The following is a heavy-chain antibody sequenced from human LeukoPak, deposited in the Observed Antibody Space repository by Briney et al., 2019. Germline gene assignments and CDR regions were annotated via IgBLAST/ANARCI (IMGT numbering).Heavy chain of an antibody. Sequence: GGSLRLSCAASGFTFSSYGMTWVRQAPGKGLEWVSAISGSGGSTYYADSVKGRFTISRDNSKNTLYLQMDSLRAEDTAVYYCAKDDYYGSGSGYVWGKGTTVTISS. CDR1: GFTFSSYG. V-gene: IGHV3-23*01. CDR3: AKDDYYGSGSGYV. D-gene: IGHD3-10*01. CDR2: ISGSGGST. J-gene: IGHJ6*04.